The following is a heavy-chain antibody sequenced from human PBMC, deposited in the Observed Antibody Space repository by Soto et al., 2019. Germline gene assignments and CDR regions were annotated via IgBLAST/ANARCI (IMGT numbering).Heavy chain of an antibody. Sequence: QVQLVESGGGVVQPGRSLRLSCAASGFTFSSYGMHWVRQAPGKGLEWVAVIWYDGSNKYYADSVKGRFTISRDNSKNTLYLQMNSLRAVDTAVYYCARDQRDYGDYYFDYWGQGTLVTVSS. CDR3: ARDQRDYGDYYFDY. D-gene: IGHD4-17*01. CDR1: GFTFSSYG. CDR2: IWYDGSNK. V-gene: IGHV3-33*01. J-gene: IGHJ4*02.